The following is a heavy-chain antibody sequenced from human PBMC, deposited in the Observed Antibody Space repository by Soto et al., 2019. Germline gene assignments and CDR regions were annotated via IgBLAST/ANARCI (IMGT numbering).Heavy chain of an antibody. CDR1: GFTFSSYG. CDR3: AKADYGDYATLDP. CDR2: ISYDGSNK. D-gene: IGHD4-17*01. V-gene: IGHV3-30*18. Sequence: QVQLVESGGGVVQPGRSLRLSCAASGFTFSSYGMHWVRQAPGKGLEWVAVISYDGSNKYYADSVKGRFTISRDNSKNTLYLQMNSLRAEDTAVYYCAKADYGDYATLDPWGQGTLVTVSS. J-gene: IGHJ5*02.